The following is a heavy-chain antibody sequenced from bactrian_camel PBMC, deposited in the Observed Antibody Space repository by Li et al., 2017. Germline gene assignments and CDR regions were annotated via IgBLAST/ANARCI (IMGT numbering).Heavy chain of an antibody. D-gene: IGHD1*01. CDR2: IEADGYT. V-gene: IGHV3S9*01. J-gene: IGHJ6*01. Sequence: QVQLVESGGGSVQAGGSLRLSCAASAYTYTPYCVGWFRQRPGKEREGVAGIEADGYTTYTHSVKGRFTASKDNAKGILYLQMNDLKPEDTAMYYCAAERERCTYCDGLGEEYCPGLGPEGQGTQVSVS. CDR1: AYTYTPYC. CDR3: AAERERCTYCDGLGEEYCPGLGP.